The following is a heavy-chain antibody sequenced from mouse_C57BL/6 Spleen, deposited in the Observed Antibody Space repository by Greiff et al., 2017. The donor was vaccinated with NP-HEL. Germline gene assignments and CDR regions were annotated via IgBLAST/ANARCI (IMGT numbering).Heavy chain of an antibody. CDR3: AFSSHGPYWYFDV. V-gene: IGHV1-53*01. CDR2: INPSNGGT. D-gene: IGHD1-1*02. CDR1: GYTFTSYW. Sequence: VKLKQPGTELVKPGASVKLSCKASGYTFTSYWMHWVKQRPGQGLEWIGNINPSNGGTNYNEKFKSKATLTVDKSSSTAYMQLSSLTSEDSAVYYCAFSSHGPYWYFDVWGTGTTVTVSS. J-gene: IGHJ1*03.